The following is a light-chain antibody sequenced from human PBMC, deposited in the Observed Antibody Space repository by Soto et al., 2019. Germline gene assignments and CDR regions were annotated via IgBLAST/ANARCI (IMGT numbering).Light chain of an antibody. Sequence: QSVVTQPPSASGTPGQRVTISCSGSTSNIGSNTVNWYQQLPGTAPKLLIYNNNQRPSGVPDRFSGSKSGTSASLAISGLQSEDEADYYCSAWDDGLNGYVFGTGTKLTVL. V-gene: IGLV1-44*01. CDR3: SAWDDGLNGYV. J-gene: IGLJ1*01. CDR1: TSNIGSNT. CDR2: NNN.